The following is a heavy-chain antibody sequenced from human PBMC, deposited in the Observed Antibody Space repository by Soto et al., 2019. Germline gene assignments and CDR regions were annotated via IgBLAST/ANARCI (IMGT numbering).Heavy chain of an antibody. CDR3: AKDHYYGSGSYYLCFDF. Sequence: GSLRLSCAASGFTFSSYAMSWVRQAPGKGLEWVSAISGSGGSTYYADSVKGRFTISRDNSNNTLYLQMNSLRAEDTAVYYCAKDHYYGSGSYYLCFDFWGQGTLVTVSS. V-gene: IGHV3-23*01. J-gene: IGHJ4*02. CDR1: GFTFSSYA. CDR2: ISGSGGST. D-gene: IGHD3-10*01.